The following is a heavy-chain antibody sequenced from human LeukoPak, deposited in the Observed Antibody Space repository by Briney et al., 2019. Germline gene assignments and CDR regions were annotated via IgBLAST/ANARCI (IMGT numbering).Heavy chain of an antibody. CDR3: ARVRPPGIAARGGMDV. Sequence: ASVKVSCKASGYTFTCYYMHWVRQAPGQGLEWMGRINPNSGGTNYAQKFQGRVTMTRDTSISTAYMELSRLRSDDTAVYYCARVRPPGIAARGGMDVWGQGTTVTVSS. CDR1: GYTFTCYY. J-gene: IGHJ6*02. CDR2: INPNSGGT. D-gene: IGHD6-6*01. V-gene: IGHV1-2*06.